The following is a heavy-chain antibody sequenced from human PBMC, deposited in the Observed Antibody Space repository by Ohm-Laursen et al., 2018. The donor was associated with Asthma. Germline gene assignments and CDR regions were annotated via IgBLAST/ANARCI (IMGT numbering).Heavy chain of an antibody. CDR2: IIPIFGTA. Sequence: SVKVSCKASGYTFTSYAMHWVRQAPGQRLEWMGGIIPIFGTANYAQKFQGRVTITADESTSTAYMELSSLRSEDTAVYYCARGITIFGVVGYYYGMDVWGQGTTVTVSS. D-gene: IGHD3-3*01. CDR3: ARGITIFGVVGYYYGMDV. V-gene: IGHV1-69*13. CDR1: GYTFTSYA. J-gene: IGHJ6*02.